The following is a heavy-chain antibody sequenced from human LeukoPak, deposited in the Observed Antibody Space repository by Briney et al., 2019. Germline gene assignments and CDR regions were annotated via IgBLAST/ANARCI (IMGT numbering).Heavy chain of an antibody. J-gene: IGHJ4*02. D-gene: IGHD6-13*01. Sequence: HTGGSLRLSCAASGFTFSSYGMHWVRQAPGKGLEWVTFIRYDGSNKYYADSVKGRFTISRDNSKNTLYLQMNSLRAEDTAVYYCAKDYSSSWYAFDHWGQGTLVTVSS. V-gene: IGHV3-30*02. CDR3: AKDYSSSWYAFDH. CDR2: IRYDGSNK. CDR1: GFTFSSYG.